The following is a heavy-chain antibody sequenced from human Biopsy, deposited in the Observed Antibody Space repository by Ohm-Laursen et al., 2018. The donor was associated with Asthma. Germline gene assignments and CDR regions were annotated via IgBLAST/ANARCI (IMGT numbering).Heavy chain of an antibody. CDR3: ARGDSSGWSHYYFDY. D-gene: IGHD6-19*01. CDR1: GFSFSNYW. J-gene: IGHJ4*02. V-gene: IGHV3-53*01. CDR2: IYSGGTS. Sequence: SLRLSCAASGFSFSNYWMSWVRQAPGKGLEWVSVIYSGGTSHTADSVRGRFTISRDFSKNTLHLQMHSLRVEDTAVYYCARGDSSGWSHYYFDYWGQGTLVTVSS.